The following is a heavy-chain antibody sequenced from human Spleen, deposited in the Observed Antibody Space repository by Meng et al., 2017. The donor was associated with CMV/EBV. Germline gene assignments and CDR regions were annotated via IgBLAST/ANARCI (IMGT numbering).Heavy chain of an antibody. Sequence: KVSCKGSGYSFTSYWIGWVRQMPGKGLEWMGIIYPGDSDTRYSPSFQGQVTISADKSISTAYLQWSSLKASDTAMYYCATGTMVRGVIITEPYYYYGMDVWGQGTTVTVSS. D-gene: IGHD3-10*01. CDR1: GYSFTSYW. J-gene: IGHJ6*02. CDR3: ATGTMVRGVIITEPYYYYGMDV. V-gene: IGHV5-51*01. CDR2: IYPGDSDT.